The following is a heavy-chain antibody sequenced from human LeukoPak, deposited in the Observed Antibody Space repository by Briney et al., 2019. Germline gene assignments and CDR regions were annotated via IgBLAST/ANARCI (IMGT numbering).Heavy chain of an antibody. J-gene: IGHJ4*02. D-gene: IGHD2-15*01. Sequence: PSETLSLTCTVSGGSISSYYWSWIRQPPGEGLEWIGYIYYSGSTNYNPSLKSRVTISVDTSKNQFSLKLSSVTAADTAVYYCARDKKGYSQYDYWGQGTLVTVSS. V-gene: IGHV4-59*01. CDR1: GGSISSYY. CDR2: IYYSGST. CDR3: ARDKKGYSQYDY.